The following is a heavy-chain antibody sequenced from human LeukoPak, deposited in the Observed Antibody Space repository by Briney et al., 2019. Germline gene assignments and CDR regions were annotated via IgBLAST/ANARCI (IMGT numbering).Heavy chain of an antibody. CDR1: GGSISSSSYY. Sequence: SETLSLTCTVSGGSISSSSYYWGWIRQPPGKGLEWIGRIYTSGSTNYNPSLKSRVTMSVDTSKNQFSLKLSSVTAADTAVYYCASGDSSGSSLDYWGQGTLVTVSS. J-gene: IGHJ4*02. CDR3: ASGDSSGSSLDY. D-gene: IGHD3-22*01. V-gene: IGHV4-61*05. CDR2: IYTSGST.